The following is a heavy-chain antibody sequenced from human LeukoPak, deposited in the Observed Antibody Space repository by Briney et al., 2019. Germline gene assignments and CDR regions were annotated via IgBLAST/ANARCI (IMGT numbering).Heavy chain of an antibody. CDR3: ARQYGTKYFQH. J-gene: IGHJ1*01. CDR2: IKQDGSEK. Sequence: GGSLRLSCAASGFTFSSCWMSWVRQAPGKGLEWVANIKQDGSEKYYVDSVKGRFTISRDNAKNSLYLQMNSLRAEDTAVYYCARQYGTKYFQHWGQGTLVTVSS. CDR1: GFTFSSCW. V-gene: IGHV3-7*03. D-gene: IGHD1-26*01.